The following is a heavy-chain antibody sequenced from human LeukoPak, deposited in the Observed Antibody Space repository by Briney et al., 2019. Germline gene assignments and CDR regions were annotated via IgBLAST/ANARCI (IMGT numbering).Heavy chain of an antibody. CDR2: ISSSGSTI. CDR1: GFTFSSYE. J-gene: IGHJ3*02. V-gene: IGHV3-48*03. CDR3: ARDQENYGGAFDI. D-gene: IGHD3-16*01. Sequence: GGSLRLSCAASGFTFSSYEMNWVRQAPGKGLEWVSYISSSGSTIYYADSVKGRFTISRDNAKNSLYLRMNSLRAEDTAVYYCARDQENYGGAFDIWGQGTMATVSS.